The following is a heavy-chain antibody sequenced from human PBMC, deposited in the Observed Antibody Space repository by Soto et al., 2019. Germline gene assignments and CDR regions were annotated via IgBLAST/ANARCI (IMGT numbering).Heavy chain of an antibody. CDR1: GFTFSSYW. J-gene: IGHJ4*02. CDR3: ARVSRLPYYFDF. CDR2: IKQDGSEQ. Sequence: EVQLVESGGGLVQPGGSLRLSCAASGFTFSSYWMSWVRQAPGKGLEWVANIKQDGSEQYYVDSVKGRFTISRDNAKNSLYLQMNSLRDEDTAVYYCARVSRLPYYFDFWGQGTLVTVSA. V-gene: IGHV3-7*03.